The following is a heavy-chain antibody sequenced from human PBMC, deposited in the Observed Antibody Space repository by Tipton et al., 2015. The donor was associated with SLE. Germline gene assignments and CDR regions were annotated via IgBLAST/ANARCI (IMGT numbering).Heavy chain of an antibody. CDR3: ARVRSWANWFDP. D-gene: IGHD6-13*01. Sequence: QAQLVQSGAEVKKPGSSVKGSCKASGGTFSTYAISWVRQAPGQGLEWMGGIIPVFDTANYTQKFQGRVTITADESTSTAYMELSSLSSEDTAVYYCARVRSWANWFDPWGQGTLVTVSS. J-gene: IGHJ5*02. V-gene: IGHV1-69*01. CDR2: IIPVFDTA. CDR1: GGTFSTYA.